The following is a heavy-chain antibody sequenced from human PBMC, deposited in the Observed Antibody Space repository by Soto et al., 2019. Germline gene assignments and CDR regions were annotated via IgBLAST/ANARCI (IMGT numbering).Heavy chain of an antibody. J-gene: IGHJ4*02. D-gene: IGHD3-10*01. CDR1: GYTFTNYD. CDR3: ARGYYYGSGSSPDY. V-gene: IGHV1-8*01. Sequence: QVQLVQSGAEVKKPGASVKVSCKASGYTFTNYDINWVRQATGQGLEWMGWMNPNSGNTGYAQKFQGRVSMTRNTSVSTAYMELSSLRSEDTAVYYCARGYYYGSGSSPDYWGQGTLVTVSS. CDR2: MNPNSGNT.